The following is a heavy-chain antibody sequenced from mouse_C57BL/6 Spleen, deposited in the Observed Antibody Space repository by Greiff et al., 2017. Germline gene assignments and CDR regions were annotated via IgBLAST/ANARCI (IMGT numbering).Heavy chain of an antibody. CDR3: TRDGYPYYFDY. CDR1: GYTFTDYE. D-gene: IGHD2-3*01. V-gene: IGHV1-15*01. Sequence: VQLQQSGAELVRPGASVTLSCKASGYTFTDYEMHWVKQTTVHGLEWIGAIDPETGGTAYNQKFKGKAILTADKSSSTAYMELRSLTAEDSAVYYCTRDGYPYYFDYWGQGTTLTVSS. CDR2: IDPETGGT. J-gene: IGHJ2*01.